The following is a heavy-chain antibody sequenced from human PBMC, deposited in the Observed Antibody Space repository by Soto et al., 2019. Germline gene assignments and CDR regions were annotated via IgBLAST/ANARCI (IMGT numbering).Heavy chain of an antibody. CDR2: IYYRGST. Sequence: QVQLQESGPGLVKPSQTLSLTCTVSGGSISRGGYYWTWIRQHPGKGLEWIGYIYYRGSTYYNPCLKSRLTISIYTSKNRFSLKLTSVTAADTAVYYCARSVFPWGQGTLVTVSS. J-gene: IGHJ5*02. V-gene: IGHV4-31*03. CDR3: ARSVFP. CDR1: GGSISRGGYY.